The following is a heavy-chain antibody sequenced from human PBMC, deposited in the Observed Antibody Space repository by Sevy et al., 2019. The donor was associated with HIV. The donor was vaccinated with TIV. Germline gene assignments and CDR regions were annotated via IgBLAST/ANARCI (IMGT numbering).Heavy chain of an antibody. D-gene: IGHD2-15*01. CDR2: ISSSSSYI. V-gene: IGHV3-21*01. CDR1: GFTFSSYS. Sequence: GGSLRLSCAASGFTFSSYSMNWVRQAPGKGLEWVSSISSSSSYIYYADSVKGRCTISRDNAKNSLYLQMNSLRAEDTAVYYCARDRGYCSGGSCLPGAFDIWGQGTMVTVSS. J-gene: IGHJ3*02. CDR3: ARDRGYCSGGSCLPGAFDI.